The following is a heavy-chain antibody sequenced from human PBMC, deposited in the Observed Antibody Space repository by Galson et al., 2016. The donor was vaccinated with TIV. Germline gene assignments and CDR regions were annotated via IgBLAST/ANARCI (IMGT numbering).Heavy chain of an antibody. CDR1: GYSITSGKF. CDR2: IYYTGRT. CDR3: ARDQNDYGLDPFDI. Sequence: SETLSLTCVVSGYSITSGKFWGWIRQPPGKGLEWIGYIYYTGRTSYNPSLKSRVTISVDTSKTQFSLKLSSVTAADTAVYYCARDQNDYGLDPFDIWGQGTMVTVSS. D-gene: IGHD4-17*01. V-gene: IGHV4-28*03. J-gene: IGHJ3*02.